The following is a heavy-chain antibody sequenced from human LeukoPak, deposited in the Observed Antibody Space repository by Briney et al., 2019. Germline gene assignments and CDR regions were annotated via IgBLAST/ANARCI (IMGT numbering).Heavy chain of an antibody. V-gene: IGHV3-9*01. Sequence: GGSLRLSCAASGFTFDDYAMHWVRQAPGKGLEWVSGISWNSGSIGYADSVKGRFTISRDNAKNSLYLQMNSLRAEDTALYYCAKDKGTAVVTREFDYWGQGTLVTVSS. D-gene: IGHD5-18*01. J-gene: IGHJ4*02. CDR1: GFTFDDYA. CDR2: ISWNSGSI. CDR3: AKDKGTAVVTREFDY.